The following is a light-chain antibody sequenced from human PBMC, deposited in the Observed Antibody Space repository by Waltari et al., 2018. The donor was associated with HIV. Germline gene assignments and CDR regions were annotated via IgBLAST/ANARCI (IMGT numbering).Light chain of an antibody. J-gene: IGLJ2*01. CDR3: LLYFGGSQQHVA. CDR1: TGAVTSRSY. V-gene: IGLV7-43*01. CDR2: HTT. Sequence: QTVVTQEPSLTVSPGGTVTLNCASSTGAVTSRSYANGFQQKPGQAPRALIYHTTNKHSWTPARFSGSRLGGKAALTLSDVQPEDEADYYCLLYFGGSQQHVAFGGGTKLTVL.